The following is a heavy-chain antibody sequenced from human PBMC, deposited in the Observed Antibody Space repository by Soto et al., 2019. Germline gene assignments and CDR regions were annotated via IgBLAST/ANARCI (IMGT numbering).Heavy chain of an antibody. J-gene: IGHJ2*01. CDR3: AKVLAPVYSSGWAQGYFDL. Sequence: EVQLVESGGGLVQPGRSLRLSCAASGFTFDDYAMHWVRQAPGKGLAWVSGISWNSGSIGYADSVKGRFTISRDNAKNSLYLQMNSLRAEDTALYYCAKVLAPVYSSGWAQGYFDLWGRGTLVTVSS. V-gene: IGHV3-9*01. D-gene: IGHD6-19*01. CDR2: ISWNSGSI. CDR1: GFTFDDYA.